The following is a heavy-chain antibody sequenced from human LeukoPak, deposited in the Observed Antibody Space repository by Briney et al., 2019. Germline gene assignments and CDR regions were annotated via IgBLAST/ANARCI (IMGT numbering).Heavy chain of an antibody. CDR1: GGTFSSYA. CDR3: ARDYCTNGVCYPYYFDY. J-gene: IGHJ4*02. CDR2: IIPILGIA. Sequence: SVKVSCKASGGTFSSYAISWVRQAPGQGLEWMGRIIPILGIANYAQKFQGRVTITADKSTSTAYIELSSLRSEDTAVYYCARDYCTNGVCYPYYFDYWGQGTLVTVSS. V-gene: IGHV1-69*04. D-gene: IGHD2-8*01.